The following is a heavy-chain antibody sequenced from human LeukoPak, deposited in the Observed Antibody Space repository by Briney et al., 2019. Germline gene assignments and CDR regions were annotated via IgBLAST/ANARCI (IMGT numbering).Heavy chain of an antibody. Sequence: GGSLRLSCAASEFTFSSYWMTWVRQAPGKGLEWVANIKQDGSEKYYVDSVKGRFTISRDNAKNSLYLQMNSLRAEDTAVYYCVTNFDPDVDWGQGTLVTVSS. CDR2: IKQDGSEK. D-gene: IGHD3-9*01. CDR1: EFTFSSYW. J-gene: IGHJ4*02. V-gene: IGHV3-7*01. CDR3: VTNFDPDVD.